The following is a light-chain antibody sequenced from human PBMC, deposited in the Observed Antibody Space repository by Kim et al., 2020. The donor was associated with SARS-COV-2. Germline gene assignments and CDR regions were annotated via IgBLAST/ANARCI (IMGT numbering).Light chain of an antibody. Sequence: ALDQTVRITCQGDSLRSYYASWYQQKPGQAPVLVIYGKNNRPSGIPDRFSGSSSGNTASLTITGAQAEDEADYYCNSRDSSGNHYVFGTGTKVTVL. CDR2: GKN. CDR3: NSRDSSGNHYV. V-gene: IGLV3-19*01. CDR1: SLRSYY. J-gene: IGLJ1*01.